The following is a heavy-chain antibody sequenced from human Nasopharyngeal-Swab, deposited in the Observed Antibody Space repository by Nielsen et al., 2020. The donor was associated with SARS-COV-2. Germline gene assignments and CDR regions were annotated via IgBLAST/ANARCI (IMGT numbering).Heavy chain of an antibody. CDR3: AADWFRLRFLEWLPGGYGMDV. CDR1: GFTFTSSA. V-gene: IGHV1-58*01. D-gene: IGHD3-3*01. CDR2: IVVGSGNT. Sequence: SVKVSCKASGFTFTSSAVQWVRQARGQRLEWIGWIVVGSGNTNYAQKFQERVTITRDTSTSTAYMELSSLRSEDTAVYYCAADWFRLRFLEWLPGGYGMDVWGQGTTVTVSS. J-gene: IGHJ6*02.